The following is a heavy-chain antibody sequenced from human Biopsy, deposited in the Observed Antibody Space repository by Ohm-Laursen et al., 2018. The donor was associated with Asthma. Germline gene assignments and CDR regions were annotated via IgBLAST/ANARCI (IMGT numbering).Heavy chain of an antibody. D-gene: IGHD3-10*01. V-gene: IGHV1-18*01. CDR3: ARAVDYSHYYGIDV. J-gene: IGHJ6*02. CDR1: GYTFNSAG. Sequence: DSVKVSCKTSGYTFNSAGITWVRQAPGQRLEWMGWISVYNGNTKVAQKLQDRVTMITDTSTSTAYMELRGLRSDDTAVYFCARAVDYSHYYGIDVWGQGTTVTVS. CDR2: ISVYNGNT.